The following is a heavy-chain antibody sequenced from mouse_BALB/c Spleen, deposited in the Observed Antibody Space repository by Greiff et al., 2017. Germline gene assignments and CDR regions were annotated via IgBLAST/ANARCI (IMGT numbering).Heavy chain of an antibody. CDR2: IRNKANGYTT. CDR1: GFTFTDYY. Sequence: EVKLMESGGGLVQPGGSLRLSCATSGFTFTDYYMSWVRQPPGKALEWLGFIRNKANGYTTEYSASVKGRFTISRDNSQSILYLQMNTLRAEDSATYYCARDPITTAMDYWGQGTSVTVSS. V-gene: IGHV7-3*02. J-gene: IGHJ4*01. D-gene: IGHD1-1*01. CDR3: ARDPITTAMDY.